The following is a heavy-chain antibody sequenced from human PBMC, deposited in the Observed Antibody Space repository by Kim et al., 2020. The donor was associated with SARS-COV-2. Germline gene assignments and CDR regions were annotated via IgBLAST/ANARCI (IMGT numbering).Heavy chain of an antibody. V-gene: IGHV3-23*01. D-gene: IGHD2-15*01. CDR3: AEQRGGSCYSGADF. J-gene: IGHJ6*01. CDR2: ICGSGSGGST. CDR1: GFTFSSYA. Sequence: GGSLRLSCAASGFTFSSYAMSWVRRAPGKGLEWVSAICGSGSGGSTSYADSGKGRCTIARDNSKDTLYLQMNSLRAEATDDYYCAEQRGGSCYSGADFWG.